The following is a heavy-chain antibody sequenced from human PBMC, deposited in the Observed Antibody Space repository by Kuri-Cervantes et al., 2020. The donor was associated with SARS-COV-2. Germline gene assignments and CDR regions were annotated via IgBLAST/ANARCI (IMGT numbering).Heavy chain of an antibody. V-gene: IGHV5-51*01. D-gene: IGHD2-2*01. Sequence: GGSLRLSCKAFGYSFSTYWIGWVRQMPGKGLEWMGIIYPGDSDTRYSPSFQGQVTISADKSISTAYLQWSSLKASDTAMYYCARPSDYCSSTSCLDYWGQGTLVTVSS. CDR1: GYSFSTYW. CDR2: IYPGDSDT. J-gene: IGHJ4*02. CDR3: ARPSDYCSSTSCLDY.